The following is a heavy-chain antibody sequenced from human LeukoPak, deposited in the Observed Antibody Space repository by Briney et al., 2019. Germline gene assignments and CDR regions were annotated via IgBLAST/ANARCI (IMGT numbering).Heavy chain of an antibody. Sequence: PSETLSLTCTVSGGSISSYYWSWIRQPPGKGLEWIGYIYYSGSTNYNPSLESRVIISVDTSENQFSLKLSPVIAADTAVYYCARVGVDYSGNIIKYYFDYWGQGTLVTVSS. D-gene: IGHD4-23*01. CDR2: IYYSGST. J-gene: IGHJ4*02. V-gene: IGHV4-59*01. CDR3: ARVGVDYSGNIIKYYFDY. CDR1: GGSISSYY.